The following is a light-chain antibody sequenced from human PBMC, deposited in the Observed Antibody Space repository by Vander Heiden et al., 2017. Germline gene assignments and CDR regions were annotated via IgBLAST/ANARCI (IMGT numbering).Light chain of an antibody. CDR2: WAS. V-gene: IGKV4-1*01. Sequence: DIVMTQSPDSLAVCLGERATIHCKSSQSVLYSSNNKNDLAWYQQKPGQPPKLLIYWASTRESGVPDRFSGSGSGTDFTLTISSLQAEDVAVYYCQQYYSTPYTFGQGTKLEIK. CDR3: QQYYSTPYT. CDR1: QSVLYSSNNKND. J-gene: IGKJ2*01.